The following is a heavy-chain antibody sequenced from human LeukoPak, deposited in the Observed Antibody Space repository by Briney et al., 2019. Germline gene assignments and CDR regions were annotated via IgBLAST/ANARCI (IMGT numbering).Heavy chain of an antibody. V-gene: IGHV1-69*13. D-gene: IGHD6-6*01. CDR1: GGTFSSYA. Sequence: SVKVSCKASGGTFSSYAISWVRQAPGQGLEWMGGIIPIFGTANYAQKFQGRVTITADESTSTAYMELSSLRSVDTAVYYCARDVWIAARFRYYYYMDVWGKGTTVTVSS. CDR2: IIPIFGTA. CDR3: ARDVWIAARFRYYYYMDV. J-gene: IGHJ6*03.